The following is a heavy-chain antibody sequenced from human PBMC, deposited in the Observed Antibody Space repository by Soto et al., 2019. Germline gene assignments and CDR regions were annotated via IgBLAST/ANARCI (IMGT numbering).Heavy chain of an antibody. V-gene: IGHV4-59*01. D-gene: IGHD3-9*01. J-gene: IGHJ4*02. CDR3: ARVIPYYDILTGYYPYYFAY. CDR1: GGSISSYY. Sequence: ETLSLTCTVSGGSISSYYWSWIRQPPGKGLEWIGYIYYSGSTNYNPSLKSRVTISVDTSKNQFSLKLSSVTAADTAVYYCARVIPYYDILTGYYPYYFAYWGQGTLVTVSS. CDR2: IYYSGST.